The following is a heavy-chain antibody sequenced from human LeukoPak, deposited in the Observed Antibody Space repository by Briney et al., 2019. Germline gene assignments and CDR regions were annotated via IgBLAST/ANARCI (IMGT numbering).Heavy chain of an antibody. CDR1: GSSISSSSYY. V-gene: IGHV4-61*01. J-gene: IGHJ4*02. CDR3: ARGGYSYASDY. D-gene: IGHD5-18*01. Sequence: SETLSLTCTVSGSSISSSSYYWSWIRQPPGKGLEWIGYIYYSGSTNYNPSLKSRVTISVDTSKNQFSLKLSSVTAADTAVYYCARGGYSYASDYWGQGTLVTVSS. CDR2: IYYSGST.